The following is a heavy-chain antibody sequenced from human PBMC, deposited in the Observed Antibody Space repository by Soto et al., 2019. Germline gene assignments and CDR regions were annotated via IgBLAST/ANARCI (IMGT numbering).Heavy chain of an antibody. CDR2: ISGGGDAT. J-gene: IGHJ2*01. D-gene: IGHD3-10*01. CDR3: ARKVPGSTTRPDYWYFDL. Sequence: EVHLLESGGGLVQPGGSLRLSCAASGFTFISYAMNWVRQAPGKGLQWVSAISGGGDATFYADSVKGRFTISRDNSRNTVTLQMNGLGADDTAVYYCARKVPGSTTRPDYWYFDLWGRCTLVTVSS. V-gene: IGHV3-23*01. CDR1: GFTFISYA.